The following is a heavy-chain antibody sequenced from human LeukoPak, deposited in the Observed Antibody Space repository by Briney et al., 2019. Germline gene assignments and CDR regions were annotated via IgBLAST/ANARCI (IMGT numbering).Heavy chain of an antibody. CDR3: ATLAAAGINY. D-gene: IGHD6-13*01. V-gene: IGHV3-30*03. CDR2: ISYDGSNK. CDR1: GFTFSSYG. J-gene: IGHJ4*02. Sequence: PGGSLRLSCAASGFTFSSYGMHWVRQAPGRGLEWVAVISYDGSNKYYADSVKGRFTISRDNSKNTLYLQMNSLRAEDTAVYYCATLAAAGINYWGQGTLVTVSS.